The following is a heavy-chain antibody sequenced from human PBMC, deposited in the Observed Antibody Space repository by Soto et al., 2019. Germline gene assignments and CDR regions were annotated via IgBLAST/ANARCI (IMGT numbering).Heavy chain of an antibody. V-gene: IGHV4-59*08. J-gene: IGHJ6*03. Sequence: SGTLSLTCAVSSGSISGYYWSWIRQPPGKGLEWIGSIYSSGTTYYNPSLKSRVTMSVDTSKIQFSLNLSSVTAADTAVYYCARQASYDFWDGRFYYNYYMDVWGKGTPVTVSS. CDR1: SGSISGYY. CDR2: IYSSGTT. D-gene: IGHD3-3*01. CDR3: ARQASYDFWDGRFYYNYYMDV.